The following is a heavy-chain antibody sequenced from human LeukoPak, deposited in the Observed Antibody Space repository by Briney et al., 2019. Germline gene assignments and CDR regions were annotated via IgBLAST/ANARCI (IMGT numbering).Heavy chain of an antibody. J-gene: IGHJ4*02. V-gene: IGHV1-69*13. CDR3: ARPRISNKYYFDY. CDR2: IIPIFGTA. D-gene: IGHD2/OR15-2a*01. CDR1: GGTFSSYA. Sequence: SVEVSCKASGGTFSSYAISWVRQAPGQGLEWMGGIIPIFGTANYAQKFQGRVTITADESTSTAYMELSSLRSEDTAVYYCARPRISNKYYFDYWGQGTLVTVSS.